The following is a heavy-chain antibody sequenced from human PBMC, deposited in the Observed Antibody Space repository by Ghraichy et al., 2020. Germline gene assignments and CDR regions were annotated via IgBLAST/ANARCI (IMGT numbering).Heavy chain of an antibody. V-gene: IGHV3-30*18. J-gene: IGHJ4*02. CDR3: AKGEWELLSVGDY. Sequence: GGSLRLSCAASGFTFSSYGMHWVRQAPGKGLEWVAVISYDGSNKYYADSVKGGFTISRDNSKNTLYLQMNSLRAEDTAVYYCAKGEWELLSVGDYWGQGTLVTVSS. CDR2: ISYDGSNK. D-gene: IGHD1-26*01. CDR1: GFTFSSYG.